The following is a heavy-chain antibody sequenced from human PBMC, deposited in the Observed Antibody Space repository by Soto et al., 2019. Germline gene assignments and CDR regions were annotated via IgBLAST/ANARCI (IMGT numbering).Heavy chain of an antibody. CDR1: GFTFSSYA. CDR3: ARDRNCPRDQFDN. V-gene: IGHV3-23*01. J-gene: IGHJ4*02. D-gene: IGHD1-1*01. CDR2: SSGSDGTT. Sequence: PGGSLRLSCAVSGFTFSSYAMSWVRQAPGRGLEWISASSGSDGTTWYADSARGRFTISRDNSRSTVYLQMNSLRVEDTAIYYCARDRNCPRDQFDNWGQGILVTVSS.